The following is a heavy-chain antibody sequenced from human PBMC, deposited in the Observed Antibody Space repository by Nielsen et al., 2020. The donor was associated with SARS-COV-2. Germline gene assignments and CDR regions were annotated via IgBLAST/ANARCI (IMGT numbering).Heavy chain of an antibody. CDR2: IYYSGST. CDR3: ARAGYCSSTSCYDWFDP. V-gene: IGHV4-59*01. Sequence: SETLSLTCTVSGGSISSYYWSWIRQPPGKGLEWIGYIYYSGSTNYNPSLKSRVTISVDTSKNQFSLKLSSVTAADTAVYYWARAGYCSSTSCYDWFDPWGQGTLVTVSS. J-gene: IGHJ5*02. D-gene: IGHD2-2*01. CDR1: GGSISSYY.